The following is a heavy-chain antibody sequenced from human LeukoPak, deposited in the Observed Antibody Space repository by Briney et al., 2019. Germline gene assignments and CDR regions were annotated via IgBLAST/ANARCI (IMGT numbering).Heavy chain of an antibody. V-gene: IGHV4-39*01. CDR1: GGSISSSSYY. Sequence: PSETLSLTCTVSGGSISSSSYYWGWIRQPPGKGLEWIGSIYYSGSTYYNPSLKSRVTISVDTSKNQFSLKLSSVTAADTAVYYCAKKTWERTPYYYYYMDVWGKGTTVTVSS. D-gene: IGHD1-26*01. CDR2: IYYSGST. CDR3: AKKTWERTPYYYYYMDV. J-gene: IGHJ6*03.